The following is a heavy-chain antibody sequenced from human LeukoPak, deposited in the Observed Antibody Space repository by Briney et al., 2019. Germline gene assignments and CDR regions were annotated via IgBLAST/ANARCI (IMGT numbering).Heavy chain of an antibody. V-gene: IGHV3-23*01. CDR3: AKTTTGYSSGRFPGWPVDY. Sequence: GGSLRLTCAASGFTFSSYAMYWVRQAPGKGLEWVSGIFGSGGSTHYADSVKGRFTISRDNSKNTVYLQMNSLRAEDTAVYYCAKTTTGYSSGRFPGWPVDYWGQGTLVTVSS. D-gene: IGHD6-19*01. J-gene: IGHJ4*02. CDR2: IFGSGGST. CDR1: GFTFSSYA.